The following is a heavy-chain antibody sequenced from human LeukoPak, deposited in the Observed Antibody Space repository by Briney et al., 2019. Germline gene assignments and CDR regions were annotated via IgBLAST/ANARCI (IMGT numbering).Heavy chain of an antibody. Sequence: GGSLRLSCAASGFTFSNYAMSWVRHVPGKGLEWVSAISGSGGRTYYAGSVKGRFTISRDNSKNTLYLQMNSLRAEDTAVYYCAREGATTAFDYWGQGTLVTVSS. CDR1: GFTFSNYA. V-gene: IGHV3-23*01. D-gene: IGHD1-26*01. CDR3: AREGATTAFDY. J-gene: IGHJ4*02. CDR2: ISGSGGRT.